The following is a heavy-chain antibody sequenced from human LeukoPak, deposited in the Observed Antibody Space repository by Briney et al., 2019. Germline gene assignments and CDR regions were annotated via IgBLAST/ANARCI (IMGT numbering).Heavy chain of an antibody. CDR3: ARQGRGYYYGMDV. J-gene: IGHJ6*02. D-gene: IGHD3-10*01. Sequence: SETLSLTCTVSGGSISSYYWGWIRQPPGKGLEWIGSIYYSGSTYYNPSLKSRVTISVDTSKNQFSLKLSSVTAADTAVYYCARQGRGYYYGMDVWGQGTTVTVSS. CDR2: IYYSGST. V-gene: IGHV4-39*01. CDR1: GGSISSYY.